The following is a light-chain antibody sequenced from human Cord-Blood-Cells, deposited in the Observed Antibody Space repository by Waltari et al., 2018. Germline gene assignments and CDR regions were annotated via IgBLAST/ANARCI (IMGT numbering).Light chain of an antibody. J-gene: IGKJ4*01. CDR3: QQYYSTPLT. CDR2: WAS. Sequence: DIVMTQSPDSLAVCLGERASINCKSSQSVLYSSNNKNYFAWYQQKPGQPPKLLIYWASTRESGVPDRFSGSGSGTDFTLTISSLQAEDVAVYYCQQYYSTPLTFGGGTKVEIK. V-gene: IGKV4-1*01. CDR1: QSVLYSSNNKNY.